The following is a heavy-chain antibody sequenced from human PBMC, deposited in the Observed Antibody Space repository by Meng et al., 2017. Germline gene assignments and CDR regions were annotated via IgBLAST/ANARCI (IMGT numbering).Heavy chain of an antibody. Sequence: VQVVGSGGGLVQPGGSLRLSWPASGFTFSSYWMHWVRQAPGKGLVWVSRINSDGSSTSYADSVKGRFTISRDNAKNTLYLQMNSLRAEDTAVYYCARDRSSSGFDYWGQGTLVTVSS. CDR1: GFTFSSYW. D-gene: IGHD6-19*01. J-gene: IGHJ4*02. CDR3: ARDRSSSGFDY. CDR2: INSDGSST. V-gene: IGHV3-74*01.